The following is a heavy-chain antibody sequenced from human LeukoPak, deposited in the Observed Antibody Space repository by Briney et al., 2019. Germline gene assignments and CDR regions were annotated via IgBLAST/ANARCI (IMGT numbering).Heavy chain of an antibody. CDR1: GVSISIYY. Sequence: SETLSLTCTVSGVSISIYYWSWIRQPPGKGLEWIGYIYDSGSTNYNPSLKSRATISADTSKNQFSLKLSSVTAADTAVYYCVRDRELNYWGQGTLVTVSS. CDR3: VRDRELNY. CDR2: IYDSGST. V-gene: IGHV4-59*01. J-gene: IGHJ4*02. D-gene: IGHD1-7*01.